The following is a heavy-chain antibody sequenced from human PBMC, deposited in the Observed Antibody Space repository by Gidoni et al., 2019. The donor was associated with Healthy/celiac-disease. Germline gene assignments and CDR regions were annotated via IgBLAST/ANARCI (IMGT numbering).Heavy chain of an antibody. D-gene: IGHD3-3*01. Sequence: QLQLQESGPGLVKPSETLSLTCTVPGGSISRSSYYWGWIRQPPGKGLEWIGSIYYCGSTYYNPSLKSRVTISVDTSKNQFSLKLSSVTAADTAVYYCARLNFGGGYYSDYYYGMDVWGQGTTVTVSS. CDR3: ARLNFGGGYYSDYYYGMDV. CDR2: IYYCGST. J-gene: IGHJ6*02. V-gene: IGHV4-39*01. CDR1: GGSISRSSYY.